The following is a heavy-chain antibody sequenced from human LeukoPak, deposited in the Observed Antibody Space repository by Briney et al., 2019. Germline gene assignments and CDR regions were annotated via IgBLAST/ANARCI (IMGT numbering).Heavy chain of an antibody. V-gene: IGHV3-43*01. D-gene: IGHD2-2*01. CDR3: AKDEHCSSTSCHSNYYYYYMDV. J-gene: IGHJ6*03. CDR2: ISWDGGST. CDR1: GFTFDDYT. Sequence: GGSLRLSCAASGFTFDDYTRHWVRQAPGKGLKWVSLISWDGGSTYYADSVKGRFTISRDNSKNSLYLQMNSLRTEDTALYYCAKDEHCSSTSCHSNYYYYYMDVWGKGTTVTVSS.